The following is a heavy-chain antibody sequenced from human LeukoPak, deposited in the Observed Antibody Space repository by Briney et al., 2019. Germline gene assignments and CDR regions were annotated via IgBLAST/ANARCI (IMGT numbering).Heavy chain of an antibody. J-gene: IGHJ4*02. CDR2: ISGSGGST. CDR1: GFTFSSYA. Sequence: GGSLRLSCAASGFTFSSYAMSWVRQAPGKGLEWVSAISGSGGSTYYADSVKGRFTISRDDAKNSLYLQMNSLRDEDTAVYYCARDHGYAFDYWGQGTLVTVSS. CDR3: ARDHGYAFDY. D-gene: IGHD5-12*01. V-gene: IGHV3-23*01.